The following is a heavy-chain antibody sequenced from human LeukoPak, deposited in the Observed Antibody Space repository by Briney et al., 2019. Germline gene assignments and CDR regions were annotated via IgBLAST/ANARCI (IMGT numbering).Heavy chain of an antibody. V-gene: IGHV3-30*18. J-gene: IGHJ4*02. D-gene: IGHD6-19*01. CDR1: GFTFSSYG. Sequence: PGGSLRLSCAAPGFTFSSYGMHWVRQAPGKGLEWVAVISYDGSNKYYADSVKGRFTISRDNSKNTLYLQMNSLRAEDTAVYYCAKDLPGNRGYSSGFDYWGQGTLVTVSS. CDR3: AKDLPGNRGYSSGFDY. CDR2: ISYDGSNK.